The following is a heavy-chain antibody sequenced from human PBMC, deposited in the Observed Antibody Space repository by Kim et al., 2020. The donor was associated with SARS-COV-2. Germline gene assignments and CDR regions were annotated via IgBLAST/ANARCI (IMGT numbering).Heavy chain of an antibody. CDR2: GTIT. Sequence: GTITIYADSVMGRFTISRDNAKNTLYLQMNSLRAEDTAVYYCARDKPFDYWGQGNLVAVS. V-gene: IGHV3-74*01. CDR3: ARDKPFDY. J-gene: IGHJ4*02.